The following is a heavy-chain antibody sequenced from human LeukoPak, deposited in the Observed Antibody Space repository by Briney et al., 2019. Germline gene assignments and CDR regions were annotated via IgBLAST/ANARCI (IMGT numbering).Heavy chain of an antibody. J-gene: IGHJ4*02. CDR3: ARDHGGNSVYGY. Sequence: GPVKVSCKASGYTFTGYYMHWMRQAPGQGLEWVGWINPNSGGTNYAQKFQGRVTMTRDTSISTAYMELDSLRSDDTAVYYCARDHGGNSVYGYWGQGTLVTVSS. D-gene: IGHD4-23*01. CDR2: INPNSGGT. V-gene: IGHV1-2*02. CDR1: GYTFTGYY.